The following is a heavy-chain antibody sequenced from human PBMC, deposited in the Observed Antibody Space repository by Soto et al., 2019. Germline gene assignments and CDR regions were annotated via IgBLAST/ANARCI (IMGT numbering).Heavy chain of an antibody. CDR1: GYTFASYG. Sequence: AAVKVSCKASGYTFASYGISWVRQAPGQGLEWMAWINPYNGNTKYAEKFLGRVTVTTDTSTATAYMEVRSLTSDDTAVFYCARVGVGLAAPRVWPYWGQGTPVTVSS. CDR3: ARVGVGLAAPRVWPY. CDR2: INPYNGNT. J-gene: IGHJ4*02. D-gene: IGHD6-13*01. V-gene: IGHV1-18*01.